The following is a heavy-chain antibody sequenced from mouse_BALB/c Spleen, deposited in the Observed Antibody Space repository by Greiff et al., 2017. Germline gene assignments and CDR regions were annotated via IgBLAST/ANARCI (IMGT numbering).Heavy chain of an antibody. CDR1: GFTFSSYA. CDR2: ISSGGSYT. CDR3: ARLEYYFDY. V-gene: IGHV5-9-1*01. Sequence: DVMLVESGGGLVKPGGSLKLSCAASGFTFSSYAMSWVRQTPEKRLEWVATISSGGSYTYYPDSVKGRFTISRDNAKNTLYLQMSSLRSEDTAMYYCARLEYYFDYWGQGTTLTVSS. J-gene: IGHJ2*01.